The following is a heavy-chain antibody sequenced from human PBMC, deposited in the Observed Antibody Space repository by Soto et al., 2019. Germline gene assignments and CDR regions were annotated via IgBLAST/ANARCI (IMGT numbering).Heavy chain of an antibody. CDR3: AREQSGEIMTMTDAFDI. D-gene: IGHD3-16*01. Sequence: ASVKVSCKASGYTFTSYAIHWVRQAPGQRLEWMGWINAGNGHTQYSQRFQGRVTITRDTSANIAYMEVSSLRSEDTALYYCAREQSGEIMTMTDAFDIWGQGTMVTVSS. J-gene: IGHJ3*02. CDR2: INAGNGHT. CDR1: GYTFTSYA. V-gene: IGHV1-3*01.